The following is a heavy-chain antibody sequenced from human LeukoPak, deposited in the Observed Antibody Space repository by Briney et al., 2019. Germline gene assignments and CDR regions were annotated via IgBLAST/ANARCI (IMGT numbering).Heavy chain of an antibody. CDR1: GFTFSSYW. CDR3: ARFYANEWELPH. D-gene: IGHD1-26*01. CDR2: IKSDGST. V-gene: IGHV3-74*01. J-gene: IGHJ4*02. Sequence: GGSLRLSCAASGFTFSSYWMHWVRQTPGKGLMWVARIKSDGSTIYADSVRGRFTISRDNSKNTLYLQMNSLRAEDTAVYYCARFYANEWELPHWGQGTLVTVSS.